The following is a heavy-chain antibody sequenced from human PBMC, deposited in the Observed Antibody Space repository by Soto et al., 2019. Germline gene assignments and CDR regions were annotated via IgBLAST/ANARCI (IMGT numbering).Heavy chain of an antibody. CDR1: GFTFSSYN. D-gene: IGHD6-25*01. V-gene: IGHV3-21*01. CDR2: ISSSSSYI. Sequence: PGGSLRLSCAASGFTFSSYNMNWVRQAPGKGLEWVSSISSSSSYIYYADSVKGRFTISRDNAKNSLYLQMNSLRAEDTAVYYCARMGSQRYYYYGMDVWGQGTTVTVSS. J-gene: IGHJ6*02. CDR3: ARMGSQRYYYYGMDV.